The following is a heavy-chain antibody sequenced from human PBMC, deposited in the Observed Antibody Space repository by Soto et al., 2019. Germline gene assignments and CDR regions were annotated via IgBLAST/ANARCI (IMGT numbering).Heavy chain of an antibody. V-gene: IGHV1-8*01. CDR1: GYTFTSYD. J-gene: IGHJ6*02. CDR2: MNPNSGNT. Sequence: QVQLVQSGAEVKKPGASVKVSCKASGYTFTSYDINWVRQATGQGLEWMGWMNPNSGNTGYAQKFQGRVTMTRNTSISTAYMELSSLRSEDTAVYYCASSTYYDFWSGYYTYYYYGMDVWGQGTTVTVSS. CDR3: ASSTYYDFWSGYYTYYYYGMDV. D-gene: IGHD3-3*01.